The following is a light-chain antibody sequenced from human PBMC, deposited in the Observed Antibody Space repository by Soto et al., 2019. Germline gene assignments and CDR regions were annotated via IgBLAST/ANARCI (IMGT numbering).Light chain of an antibody. CDR1: QSVSTT. Sequence: EIGMTPSPATLSFSPGQSDSLSFRASQSVSTTVAWYHQKPGQAPRLLVYGASTRATGIPARFSGSGAGTDFTLTITSLQSEDFGVYFCQQYKDWPTTFGQGTKVDIK. CDR3: QQYKDWPTT. V-gene: IGKV3-15*01. CDR2: GAS. J-gene: IGKJ1*01.